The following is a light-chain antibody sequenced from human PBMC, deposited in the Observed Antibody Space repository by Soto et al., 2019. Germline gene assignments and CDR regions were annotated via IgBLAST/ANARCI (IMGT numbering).Light chain of an antibody. CDR3: SSYTTSHTLV. V-gene: IGLV2-14*01. J-gene: IGLJ2*01. Sequence: QSALTQPASVSESPGQSITISCTGTSSDVGASDFVSWYQQHPGKAPELIIYEISNRPSGVSSRFSGSKSGNTASLTISGLQANDESDYYCSSYTTSHTLVFGGGTKLTVL. CDR1: SSDVGASDF. CDR2: EIS.